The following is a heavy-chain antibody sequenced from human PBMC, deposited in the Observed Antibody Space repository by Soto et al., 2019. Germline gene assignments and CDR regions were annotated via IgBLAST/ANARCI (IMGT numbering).Heavy chain of an antibody. V-gene: IGHV1-8*01. CDR3: AIADYYDRSGYLLPCGY. CDR2: MNPNSGNT. D-gene: IGHD3-22*01. CDR1: GYTFTSYD. J-gene: IGHJ4*02. Sequence: QVQLVQSGAEVKKPGASVKVSCKASGYTFTSYDINWVRQATGQGLEWMGWMNPNSGNTGYAQKFPGRVTMTRNTSISTPYMKLSSLRSEDTAVYHCAIADYYDRSGYLLPCGYWGQGTLVTVSS.